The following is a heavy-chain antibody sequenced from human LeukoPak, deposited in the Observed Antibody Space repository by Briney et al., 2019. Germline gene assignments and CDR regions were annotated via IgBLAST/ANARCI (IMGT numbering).Heavy chain of an antibody. D-gene: IGHD6-6*01. V-gene: IGHV3-48*03. Sequence: GGSLRLSCAASGFTFSSYEMNWVRQAPGKGLEWVSYISSSGSTIYYADSVKGRFTISRDNAKNSLYLQMNSLRAEDTAVYYCAREDSSSSYYYYYGMDVWGQGTTVTVSS. CDR3: AREDSSSSYYYYYGMDV. J-gene: IGHJ6*02. CDR1: GFTFSSYE. CDR2: ISSSGSTI.